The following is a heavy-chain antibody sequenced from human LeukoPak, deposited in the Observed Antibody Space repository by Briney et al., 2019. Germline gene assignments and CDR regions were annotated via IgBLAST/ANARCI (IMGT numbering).Heavy chain of an antibody. V-gene: IGHV3-30-3*01. CDR1: GFTFSSYA. Sequence: GGSLRLSCAASGFTFSSYAMHWVRQAPGKGLEWVAVISYDGSNKYYADSVKGRFTISRDNSKNTLYLQMDSLRAEDTAVYYCARGDYGDFSWGQGTLVTVSS. CDR3: ARGDYGDFS. D-gene: IGHD4-17*01. CDR2: ISYDGSNK. J-gene: IGHJ5*02.